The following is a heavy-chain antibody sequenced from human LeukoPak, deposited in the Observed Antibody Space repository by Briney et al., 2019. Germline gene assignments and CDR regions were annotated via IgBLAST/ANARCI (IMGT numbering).Heavy chain of an antibody. CDR1: GGSISSGSYY. J-gene: IGHJ5*02. Sequence: SETLSLTCTVSGGSISSGSYYWSWIRQPAGKGLEWIGRIYTSGSTNYNPSLKSRVTISVDTSKNQFSLKLSSVTAADTAVYYCARGNRNNWFDPWGQGTLVTVSS. CDR2: IYTSGST. V-gene: IGHV4-61*02. CDR3: ARGNRNNWFDP.